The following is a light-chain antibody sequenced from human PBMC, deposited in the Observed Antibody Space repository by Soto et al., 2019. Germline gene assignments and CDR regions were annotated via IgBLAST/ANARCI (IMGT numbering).Light chain of an antibody. Sequence: EIVMTQSPATPSVSPGERATLSCRASQSVSSNLAWYQQKPGQAPRLLIYGASTRATGIPARFSGTRSGTEFTLTISSLQSEDFAVYYCQQYNNWPQTFGQGTKVEIK. J-gene: IGKJ1*01. CDR3: QQYNNWPQT. CDR1: QSVSSN. CDR2: GAS. V-gene: IGKV3-15*01.